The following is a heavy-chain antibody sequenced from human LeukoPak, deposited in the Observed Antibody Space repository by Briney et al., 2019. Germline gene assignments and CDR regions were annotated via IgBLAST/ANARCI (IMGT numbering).Heavy chain of an antibody. Sequence: GGSLRLSCEASGFSMSVYWMSWARQAPGKGLEWVGNIKQDGSERNYVDSVKGRFTISRDNAKKSLYLQMNSLRAEDTAVYYCAEGWGAYYHFFDYWGQGTLVTVSS. CDR2: IKQDGSER. J-gene: IGHJ4*02. V-gene: IGHV3-7*01. CDR3: AEGWGAYYHFFDY. D-gene: IGHD3-10*01. CDR1: GFSMSVYW.